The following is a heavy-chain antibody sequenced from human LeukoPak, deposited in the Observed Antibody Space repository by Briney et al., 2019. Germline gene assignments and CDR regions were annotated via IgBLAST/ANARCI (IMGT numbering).Heavy chain of an antibody. CDR1: GFTFSSYS. J-gene: IGHJ6*04. Sequence: GGSLRLSCAASGFTFSSYSMNWVRQAPGKGLEWVSSISSSSSYIYYADSVKGRFTISGDNAKNSLYLQMNSLRAEDTAVYYCARDLITMVRGVQGYYYYGMDVWGKGTTVTVSS. CDR3: ARDLITMVRGVQGYYYYGMDV. CDR2: ISSSSSYI. D-gene: IGHD3-10*01. V-gene: IGHV3-21*01.